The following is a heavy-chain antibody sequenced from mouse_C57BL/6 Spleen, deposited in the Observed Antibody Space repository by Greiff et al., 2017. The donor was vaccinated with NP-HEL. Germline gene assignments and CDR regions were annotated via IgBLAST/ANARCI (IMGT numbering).Heavy chain of an antibody. CDR1: GFTFSDYY. CDR2: INYDGSST. J-gene: IGHJ3*01. V-gene: IGHV5-16*01. D-gene: IGHD1-1*01. CDR3: ARENYGSLTY. Sequence: DVKLVESEGGLVQPGSSMKLSCTASGFTFSDYYMAWVRQVPEKGLEWVANINYDGSSTYYLDSLKSRFIISRDNAKNILYLQMSSLKSEDTATYYCARENYGSLTYWGQGTLVTVSA.